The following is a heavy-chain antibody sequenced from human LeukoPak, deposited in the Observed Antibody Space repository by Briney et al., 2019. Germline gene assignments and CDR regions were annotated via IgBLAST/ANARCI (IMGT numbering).Heavy chain of an antibody. J-gene: IGHJ2*01. CDR2: ISWNSGSI. Sequence: GGSLRLSCAASGFTFDDYAMHWVRQAPGKGLEWVSGISWNSGSIAYADSVKGRFTISRDNAKNSLYLQMNSLRAEDTALYDCAKDHYASATGYFDLWGRGTLVTVSS. CDR1: GFTFDDYA. D-gene: IGHD3-10*01. V-gene: IGHV3-9*01. CDR3: AKDHYASATGYFDL.